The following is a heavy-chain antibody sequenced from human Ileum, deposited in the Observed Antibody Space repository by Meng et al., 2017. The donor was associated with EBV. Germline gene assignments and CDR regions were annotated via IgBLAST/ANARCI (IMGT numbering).Heavy chain of an antibody. D-gene: IGHD6-13*01. Sequence: LVQPGAGVKQPGASGKVSCKASGFTFTDYVIQWVRQAPGQRPEWMGWIIVGTGRTEYSQNLQGRVTITWDTSASTAYMELSSLRSEDTAVYYCARDSVIAAGSYCDYWGQGALVTVSS. CDR2: IIVGTGRT. J-gene: IGHJ4*02. CDR1: GFTFTDYV. CDR3: ARDSVIAAGSYCDY. V-gene: IGHV1-3*01.